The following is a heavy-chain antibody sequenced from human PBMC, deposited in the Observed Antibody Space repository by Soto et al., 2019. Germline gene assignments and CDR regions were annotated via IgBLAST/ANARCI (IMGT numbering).Heavy chain of an antibody. CDR2: IYQSGST. J-gene: IGHJ4*02. CDR1: GGSISSGGYS. CDR3: AAGGGLPRYY. Sequence: QLQLQESGSGLVKPSQTLSLTCAVSGGSISSGGYSWRWIRQPPGKGLEWIGYIYQSGSTYYNPSIKCRVTISVDRCKNQFSLELSSVTAEDTAVYYCAAGGGLPRYYWGQGTLVTVSS. V-gene: IGHV4-30-2*01. D-gene: IGHD2-15*01.